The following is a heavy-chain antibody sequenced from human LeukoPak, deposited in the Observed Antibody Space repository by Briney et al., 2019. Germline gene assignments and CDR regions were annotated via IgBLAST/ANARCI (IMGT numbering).Heavy chain of an antibody. Sequence: ASVKVSCKASGYTFTSYDFNWVRQATGQGLEWMRWMNPNSGNTGYAQKFQGRVTMTRNTSISTAYMELSSLRSEDTAVYYCARAFYCSGGSCYHPGYWFDPWGQGTLVTVSS. J-gene: IGHJ5*02. D-gene: IGHD2-15*01. CDR1: GYTFTSYD. V-gene: IGHV1-8*01. CDR2: MNPNSGNT. CDR3: ARAFYCSGGSCYHPGYWFDP.